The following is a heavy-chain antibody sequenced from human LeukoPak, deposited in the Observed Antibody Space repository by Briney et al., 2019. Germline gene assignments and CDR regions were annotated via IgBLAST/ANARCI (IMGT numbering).Heavy chain of an antibody. V-gene: IGHV4-31*03. Sequence: PSQTLSLTCTVSGGFIRSGGYYWSWIRQHPGKGLEWIGYIYYSGNTYYNPSLKSRVTISVDTSKNQFSLKLSSVTAADTAVYYCARDTPWGYFDWGQGTLVTVSS. CDR1: GGFIRSGGYY. CDR3: ARDTPWGYFD. J-gene: IGHJ4*02. D-gene: IGHD3-9*01. CDR2: IYYSGNT.